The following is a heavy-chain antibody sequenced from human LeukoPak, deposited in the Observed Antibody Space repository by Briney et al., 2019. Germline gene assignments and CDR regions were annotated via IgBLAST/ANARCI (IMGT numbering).Heavy chain of an antibody. D-gene: IGHD1-7*01. J-gene: IGHJ4*02. CDR3: ARDGQTGTTVY. CDR1: GFTFSSYS. CDR2: ISSRSSYI. Sequence: GGSLRLSCAASGFTFSSYSMNWVRQAPGKGLEWVSSISSRSSYISYADSVKGRFTISRDNAKNSLYLQMNSLRAEDTAVYYCARDGQTGTTVYWGQGTLVTVSS. V-gene: IGHV3-21*01.